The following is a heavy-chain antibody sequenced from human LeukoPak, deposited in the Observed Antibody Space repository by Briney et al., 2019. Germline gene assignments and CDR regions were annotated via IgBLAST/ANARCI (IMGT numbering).Heavy chain of an antibody. D-gene: IGHD2-21*01. V-gene: IGHV3-7*01. CDR1: GFTFSSYA. CDR2: IKQDGSEK. Sequence: PGGSLRLSCAASGFTFSSYAMSWVRQAPGKGLEWVANIKQDGSEKYYVDSVKGRFTISRDNAKNSLYLQMNSLRAEDTAVYYCARDLLWPQGLDYWGQGTLVTVSS. CDR3: ARDLLWPQGLDY. J-gene: IGHJ4*02.